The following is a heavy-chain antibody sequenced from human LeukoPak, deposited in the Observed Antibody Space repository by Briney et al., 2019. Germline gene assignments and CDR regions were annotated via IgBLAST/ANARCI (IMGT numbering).Heavy chain of an antibody. D-gene: IGHD5-24*01. CDR1: GYTFTSYD. J-gene: IGHJ4*02. CDR2: MNPSSGNT. V-gene: IGHV1-8*01. CDR3: ARRNKDDDNFRLVDY. Sequence: GASVKVSCKASGYTFTSYDINWVRQATGQGLEWMGWMNPSSGNTSYAQKFQGRVTMTRNTSISTAYMELSSLTSEDTAIYYCARRNKDDDNFRLVDYWGQGTLVTVSS.